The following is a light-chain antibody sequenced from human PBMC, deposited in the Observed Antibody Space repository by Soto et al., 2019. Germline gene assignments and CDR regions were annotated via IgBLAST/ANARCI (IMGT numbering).Light chain of an antibody. Sequence: QSVLTQPRSVSGSPGQSVSSSCTGTSRDVDAYDFVSWYQHRPGKAPKLIISEVSKRPSGVSHRFSGSKSGNTASLTISGLQAEDEDDYFCCSFAGSFYVFGTGTKVTVL. V-gene: IGLV2-11*01. CDR3: CSFAGSFYV. CDR1: SRDVDAYDF. CDR2: EVS. J-gene: IGLJ1*01.